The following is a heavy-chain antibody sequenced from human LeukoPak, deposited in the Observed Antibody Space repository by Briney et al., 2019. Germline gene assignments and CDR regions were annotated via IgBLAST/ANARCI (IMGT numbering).Heavy chain of an antibody. D-gene: IGHD4-11*01. J-gene: IGHJ6*03. V-gene: IGHV3-43*02. CDR3: AKDGSTRYYYYYMDV. CDR1: GFTFDDYA. Sequence: GGSLRLSCAASGFTFDDYAMHWVRQAPGKGLEWVSLLSGGGGSTYYADSVKGRFTISRDSSKNSLYLQMNSLRTEDTALYYCAKDGSTRYYYYYMDVWGKGTTVTVSS. CDR2: LSGGGGST.